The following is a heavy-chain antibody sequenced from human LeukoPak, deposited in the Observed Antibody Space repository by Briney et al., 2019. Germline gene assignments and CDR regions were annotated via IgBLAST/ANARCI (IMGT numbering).Heavy chain of an antibody. V-gene: IGHV1-18*01. Sequence: ASVKVSCKASGYTFTSYGISWVRQAPGQGLEWMGWISAYNGNTNYAQKLQGRVTMTTDTSTSTAYMELSSLRSEDTAVYYYARSSGTYYYDSCGPIWGQGTLVTVSS. J-gene: IGHJ4*02. D-gene: IGHD3-22*01. CDR1: GYTFTSYG. CDR3: ARSSGTYYYDSCGPI. CDR2: ISAYNGNT.